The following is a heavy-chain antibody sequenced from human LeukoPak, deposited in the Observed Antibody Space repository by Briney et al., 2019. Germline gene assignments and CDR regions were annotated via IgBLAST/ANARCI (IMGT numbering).Heavy chain of an antibody. CDR2: INPNSGAT. CDR1: GYTFTGYY. CDR3: ARATILTGYPVFDY. Sequence: ASVKVSCKASGYTFTGYYMHWVRQAPGQGLEWMGWINPNSGATNYAQKFQGRGTMTRDTSISTAYMELSRLRSDDTAVYYCARATILTGYPVFDYWGQGTLVTVSS. V-gene: IGHV1-2*02. D-gene: IGHD3-9*01. J-gene: IGHJ4*02.